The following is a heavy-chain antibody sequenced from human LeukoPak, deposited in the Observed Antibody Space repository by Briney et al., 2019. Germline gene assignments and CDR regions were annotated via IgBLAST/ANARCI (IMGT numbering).Heavy chain of an antibody. V-gene: IGHV1-8*01. J-gene: IGHJ4*02. D-gene: IGHD3-9*01. CDR3: ARGRIRYFDGGSDY. CDR2: MNPNSGNT. Sequence: ASVKVSCKASGYTFTSYDINWVRQATGQGLEWMGWMNPNSGNTGYAQKFQGRVTMTRNTSISTAYMELSSLRSEDTAVYYCARGRIRYFDGGSDYWGRGTLVTVSS. CDR1: GYTFTSYD.